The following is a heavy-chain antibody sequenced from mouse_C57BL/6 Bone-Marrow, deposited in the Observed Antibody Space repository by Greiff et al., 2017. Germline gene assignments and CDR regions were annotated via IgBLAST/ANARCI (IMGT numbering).Heavy chain of an antibody. CDR2: INPYNGGT. D-gene: IGHD2-12*01. CDR1: GYTFTDYY. CDR3: ARWGVYDGAY. Sequence: VQLQQSGPVLVKPGALVKMFCKASGYTFTDYYMNWGKQSHGKSLEWIGVINPYNGGTSYKQKFKGKATLTVDKSSSPANMELNSLTAEDSAVYYRARWGVYDGAYWGQGTLVTVSA. J-gene: IGHJ3*01. V-gene: IGHV1-19*01.